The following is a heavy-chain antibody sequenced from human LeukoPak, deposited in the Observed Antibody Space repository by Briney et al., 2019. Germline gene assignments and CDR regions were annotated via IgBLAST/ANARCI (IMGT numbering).Heavy chain of an antibody. CDR3: ARESSGSSSSFDY. V-gene: IGHV3-7*01. CDR1: GFTFSSYW. CDR2: IKQDGSEK. Sequence: GGSLRLSCAASGFTFSSYWMSWVRQAPGKGLEWVANIKQDGSEKYYVDSVKGRFTISRDNAKNSLYLQMNSLRAEDTAVYYCARESSGSSSSFDYWGQGTPVTFSS. J-gene: IGHJ4*02. D-gene: IGHD6-6*01.